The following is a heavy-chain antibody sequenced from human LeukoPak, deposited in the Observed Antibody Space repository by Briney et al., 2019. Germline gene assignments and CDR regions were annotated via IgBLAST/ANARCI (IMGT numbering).Heavy chain of an antibody. J-gene: IGHJ4*02. D-gene: IGHD3-10*01. CDR1: GYTFTGYY. CDR3: ARGRLLWFGDPTQIFDY. Sequence: GASVKVSCKASGYTFTGYYMHWVRQAPGQGLEWMGWINPNSGGTNYAQKFQGRVTMTRDTSISTAYMELSRLRSDDTAVYYCARGRLLWFGDPTQIFDYWGQGTLVTVSS. V-gene: IGHV1-2*02. CDR2: INPNSGGT.